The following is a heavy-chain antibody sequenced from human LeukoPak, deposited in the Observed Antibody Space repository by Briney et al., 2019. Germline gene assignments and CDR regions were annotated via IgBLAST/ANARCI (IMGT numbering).Heavy chain of an antibody. CDR2: VSSGGSNK. CDR3: AKDWHRLTDY. D-gene: IGHD3-16*01. V-gene: IGHV3-30*04. J-gene: IGHJ4*02. CDR1: GFTFSSYA. Sequence: GGSLRLSCAASGFTFSSYAVHWVRQAPGKGLEWVAVVSSGGSNKYYADSVKGRFTISRDNSKNTLYLQMNSLRAEDTAVYYCAKDWHRLTDYWGQGTLVTVSS.